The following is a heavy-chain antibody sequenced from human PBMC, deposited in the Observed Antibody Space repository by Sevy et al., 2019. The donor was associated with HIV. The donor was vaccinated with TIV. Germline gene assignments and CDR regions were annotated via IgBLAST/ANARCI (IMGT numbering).Heavy chain of an antibody. Sequence: GGSLRLSCAASGFTFSNAWLNWVRQAPGKGLEWVGRIKSKTDGGTTDYAAPVKGRFTISRDDSKNTLYLPMNSLKTEDTAVYYCTTDPYYDDSTGFQPYFDYWGQGTLVTVSS. CDR1: GFTFSNAW. J-gene: IGHJ4*02. D-gene: IGHD3-22*01. CDR3: TTDPYYDDSTGFQPYFDY. CDR2: IKSKTDGGTT. V-gene: IGHV3-15*07.